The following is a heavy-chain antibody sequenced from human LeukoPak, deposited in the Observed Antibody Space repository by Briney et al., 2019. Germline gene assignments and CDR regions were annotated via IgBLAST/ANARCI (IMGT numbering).Heavy chain of an antibody. CDR3: ARGLVVSRHDAFDI. CDR2: INHSGST. V-gene: IGHV4-34*01. J-gene: IGHJ3*02. D-gene: IGHD2-21*01. Sequence: PSETLSLTCAVYGGSFSGYYWSWIRQPPGKGLESIGEINHSGSTNYNPSLTSRVTISVDTSKNQFSLKLSSVTAADTALYYCARGLVVSRHDAFDIWAQGTMVTVSS. CDR1: GGSFSGYY.